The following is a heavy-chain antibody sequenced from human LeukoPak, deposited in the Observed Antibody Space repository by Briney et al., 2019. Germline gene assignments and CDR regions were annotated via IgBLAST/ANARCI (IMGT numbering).Heavy chain of an antibody. CDR2: IYYSGST. Sequence: PSETLSLTCPVSGGSISSYYWSWIRQPPGKGLEWIGYIYYSGSTNYNPSLKSRVTISVDTSKNQFSLKLNSVTAADTAVYYCARGPTVRYMDVWGKGTTVTVS. D-gene: IGHD4-11*01. V-gene: IGHV4-59*01. CDR1: GGSISSYY. J-gene: IGHJ6*03. CDR3: ARGPTVRYMDV.